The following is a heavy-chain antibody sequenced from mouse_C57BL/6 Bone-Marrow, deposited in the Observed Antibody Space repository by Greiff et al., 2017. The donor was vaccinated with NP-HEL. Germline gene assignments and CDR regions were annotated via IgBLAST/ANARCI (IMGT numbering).Heavy chain of an antibody. V-gene: IGHV1-63*01. CDR2: IYPGGGYT. CDR3: ARGYDGYYGGFAY. J-gene: IGHJ3*01. CDR1: GYTFTNYW. Sequence: QVQLQQSGAELVRPGTSVKMSCKASGYTFTNYWIGWAKQRPGYGLEWIGDIYPGGGYTNYNEKFKGKATLTADKSSSTAYMQFRSLTSEDSAIYYCARGYDGYYGGFAYWGQGTLVTVSA. D-gene: IGHD2-3*01.